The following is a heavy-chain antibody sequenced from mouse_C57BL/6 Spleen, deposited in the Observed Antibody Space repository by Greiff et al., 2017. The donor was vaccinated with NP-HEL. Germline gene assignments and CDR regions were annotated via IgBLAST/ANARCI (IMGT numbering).Heavy chain of an antibody. CDR1: GYTFTSYW. CDR2: IDPSDSYT. Sequence: QVQLQQPGAELVMPGASVKLSCKASGYTFTSYWMHWVKQRPGQGLEWIGEIDPSDSYTNYNQKFKGKSTLTVDKSSSTAYMQLSSLTSEDSAVYYCARSAYYSNHYYAMDYWGQGTSVTVSS. D-gene: IGHD2-5*01. J-gene: IGHJ4*01. CDR3: ARSAYYSNHYYAMDY. V-gene: IGHV1-69*01.